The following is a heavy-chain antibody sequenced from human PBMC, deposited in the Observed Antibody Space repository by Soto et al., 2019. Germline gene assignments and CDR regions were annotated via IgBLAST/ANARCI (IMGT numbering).Heavy chain of an antibody. CDR1: GYTFTRSG. Sequence: ASVKVSCKASGYTFTRSGISWVRQAPGQGPEWMGWISSCNGDTNYAQTFQGRITMTSDTSTSTAYMELRSLRSDDTAVYYCGRDGFGFWSGYNWFDPWGQGTLVTVSS. J-gene: IGHJ5*02. D-gene: IGHD3-3*01. V-gene: IGHV1-18*01. CDR3: GRDGFGFWSGYNWFDP. CDR2: ISSCNGDT.